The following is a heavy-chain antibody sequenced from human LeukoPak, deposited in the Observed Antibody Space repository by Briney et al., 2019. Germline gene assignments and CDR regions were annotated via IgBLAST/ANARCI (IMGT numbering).Heavy chain of an antibody. CDR2: VSADGRTQ. V-gene: IGHV3-30*03. CDR3: AREFGHNRWYFDY. CDR1: GFTFRTYS. Sequence: PGGSLRLSCAASGFTFRTYSIHWVRQAPGKGLEWVTVVSADGRTQLYPDSVKGRFTVSRDNSLNTLHLQMNSLKTEDTAVYYCAREFGHNRWYFDYWGQGALVTVSS. J-gene: IGHJ4*02. D-gene: IGHD5-24*01.